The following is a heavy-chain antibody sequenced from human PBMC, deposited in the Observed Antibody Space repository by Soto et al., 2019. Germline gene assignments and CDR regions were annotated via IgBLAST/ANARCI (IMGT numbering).Heavy chain of an antibody. CDR3: ARDKLTGLFDY. Sequence: QVQLQQWGAGLLKPSETLSLTCAVYGGSFSGYYWTWIRQPPGTGLEWIGEINHSGSTNYNPSLKSRVPISVDTSKNQFSLKLTSVTAADTAVYYCARDKLTGLFDYWGQGTLVTVSS. CDR2: INHSGST. V-gene: IGHV4-34*01. J-gene: IGHJ4*02. CDR1: GGSFSGYY. D-gene: IGHD2-8*02.